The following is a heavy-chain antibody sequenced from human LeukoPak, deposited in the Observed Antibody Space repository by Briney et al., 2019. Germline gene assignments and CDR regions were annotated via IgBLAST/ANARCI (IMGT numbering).Heavy chain of an antibody. Sequence: PGRSLRLSCAASGFTFSSYAMHWVRQAPGKGLEWVAVISYDGSNKYYADSVKGRFTISRDNSKNTLYLQMNRPRAEDTAVYYCARPPRGRGTPPKIDYWGQGTLVTVSS. J-gene: IGHJ4*02. V-gene: IGHV3-30-3*01. D-gene: IGHD3-10*01. CDR1: GFTFSSYA. CDR2: ISYDGSNK. CDR3: ARPPRGRGTPPKIDY.